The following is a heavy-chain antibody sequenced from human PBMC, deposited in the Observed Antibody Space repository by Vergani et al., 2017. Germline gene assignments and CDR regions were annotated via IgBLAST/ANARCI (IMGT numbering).Heavy chain of an antibody. Sequence: EVQLVESGGGVVQPGRSLRLSCAASGFTFDDYAMHWVRQAPGKGLEWVSGISWNSGSIGYADSVKGRFTISRDNSKNTLYLQMNSLRAEDTAVYYCARDDSTVTLGGFDYWGQGTLVTVSS. D-gene: IGHD4-17*01. CDR3: ARDDSTVTLGGFDY. V-gene: IGHV3-9*01. CDR1: GFTFDDYA. J-gene: IGHJ4*02. CDR2: ISWNSGSI.